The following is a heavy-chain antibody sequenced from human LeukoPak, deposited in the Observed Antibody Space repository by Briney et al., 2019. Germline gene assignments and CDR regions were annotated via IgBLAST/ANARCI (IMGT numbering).Heavy chain of an antibody. J-gene: IGHJ4*02. Sequence: ASVKVSCKASGYTFKSYAITWVRQAPGQGLEWMGWIDPYSGNTNYAQKFQGRVTMTTETFASTADMEVTSLRSDDTAMYYCARHRLGGGYGDSVNLDYWGQGTLVTVSS. CDR1: GYTFKSYA. D-gene: IGHD4-17*01. CDR2: IDPYSGNT. CDR3: ARHRLGGGYGDSVNLDY. V-gene: IGHV1-18*01.